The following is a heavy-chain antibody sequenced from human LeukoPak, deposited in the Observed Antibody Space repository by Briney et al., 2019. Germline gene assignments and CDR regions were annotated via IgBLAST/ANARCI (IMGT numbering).Heavy chain of an antibody. D-gene: IGHD3-22*01. Sequence: PGGSLRLSCAASGFTFSTYEMNWVRQAPGKGLEWVSYISSSGSTTYYADSVKGRFTISRDNAKNSLYLQMNSLRAEDTAVYYCARDRRYYDSSGYYYTWFDPWGQGTLVTVSS. CDR3: ARDRRYYDSSGYYYTWFDP. CDR2: ISSSGSTT. CDR1: GFTFSTYE. J-gene: IGHJ5*02. V-gene: IGHV3-48*03.